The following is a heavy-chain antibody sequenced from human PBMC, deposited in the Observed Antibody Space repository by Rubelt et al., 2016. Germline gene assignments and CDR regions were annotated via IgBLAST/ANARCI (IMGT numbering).Heavy chain of an antibody. Sequence: AASGFTFRSYGMHWIRQAPGKGLEWVAVIWYDGSNKYYADSVKGRFTISRDNSKNTLYLQMNSLRAEDTAVYYCARANNYANYWGQGTLVTVSS. CDR2: IWYDGSNK. J-gene: IGHJ4*02. CDR1: GFTFRSYG. V-gene: IGHV3-33*01. D-gene: IGHD2-8*01. CDR3: ARANNYANY.